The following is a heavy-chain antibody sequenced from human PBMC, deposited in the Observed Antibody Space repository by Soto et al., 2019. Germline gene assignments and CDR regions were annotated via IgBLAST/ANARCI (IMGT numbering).Heavy chain of an antibody. V-gene: IGHV4-34*01. D-gene: IGHD6-13*01. Sequence: QVQLQQWGAGLLKPSETLSLTCAVYGGSFSGYYWSWIRQPPGKGLEWIGEINHSGSTNYNPSLKSRVTISVDTSKNQFSLKLSSVTAAVTAVYYCARDRRSSSWSFGYYFDYWGQGTLVTVSS. CDR3: ARDRRSSSWSFGYYFDY. CDR2: INHSGST. J-gene: IGHJ4*02. CDR1: GGSFSGYY.